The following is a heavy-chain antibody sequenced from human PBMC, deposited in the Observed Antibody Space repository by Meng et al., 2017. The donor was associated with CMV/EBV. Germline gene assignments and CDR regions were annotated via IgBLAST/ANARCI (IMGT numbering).Heavy chain of an antibody. CDR3: ARDNRRGGVDY. CDR1: GGSIRSGYYH. CDR2: IYYSGST. J-gene: IGHJ4*02. D-gene: IGHD3-3*01. Sequence: GPGLVKTSQTLSLTSTGSGGSIRSGYYHWSWIRQPPGKGLEWIGYIYYSGSTYYNPSLKSRVTIAVDTSKNQFSLKLSSVTAADTAVYYCARDNRRGGVDYWGQGTLVAVSS. V-gene: IGHV4-30-4*08.